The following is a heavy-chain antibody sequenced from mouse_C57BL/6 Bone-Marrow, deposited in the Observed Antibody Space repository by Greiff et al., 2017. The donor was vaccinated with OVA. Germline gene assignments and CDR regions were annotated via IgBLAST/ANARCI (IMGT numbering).Heavy chain of an antibody. CDR3: ARTPHYYGSSYDYAMDY. V-gene: IGHV2-2*01. CDR2: IWSGGST. CDR1: GFSLTSYG. Sequence: VQLVESGPGLVQPSQSLSITCTVSGFSLTSYGVHWVRQSPGKGLEWLGVIWSGGSTDYNAAFISRLSISKDNSKSQVFFKMNSLQADDTAIYYCARTPHYYGSSYDYAMDYWGQGTSVTVSS. J-gene: IGHJ4*01. D-gene: IGHD1-1*01.